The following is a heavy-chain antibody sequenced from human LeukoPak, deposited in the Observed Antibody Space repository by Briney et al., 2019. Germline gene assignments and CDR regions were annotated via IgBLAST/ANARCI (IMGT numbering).Heavy chain of an antibody. D-gene: IGHD2-15*01. CDR2: IWYDGSNK. Sequence: GRSLRLPCAASGFTFSSYGMHWVRQAPGKGLEWVAVIWYDGSNKYYADSVKGRFTISRDNSKNTLYLQMNSLRAEDTAVYYCARTRRRGSRDYYYGMDVWGQGTTVTVSS. CDR3: ARTRRRGSRDYYYGMDV. CDR1: GFTFSSYG. V-gene: IGHV3-33*01. J-gene: IGHJ6*02.